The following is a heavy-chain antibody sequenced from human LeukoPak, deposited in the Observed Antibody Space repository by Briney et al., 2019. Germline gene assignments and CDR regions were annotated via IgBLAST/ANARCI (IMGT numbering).Heavy chain of an antibody. J-gene: IGHJ4*02. CDR3: ARGNNIVGATGSDYFDY. CDR2: ISYDGSNE. CDR1: GFTFSNYA. D-gene: IGHD1-26*01. Sequence: GGSLRLSCAASGFTFSNYAMHWVRQTPGKGLEWVAIISYDGSNEDYADSVKGRLTISRDNSKNTMFLQMNSLRPEDTAIYYCARGNNIVGATGSDYFDYWGQGTLVTVSS. V-gene: IGHV3-30*04.